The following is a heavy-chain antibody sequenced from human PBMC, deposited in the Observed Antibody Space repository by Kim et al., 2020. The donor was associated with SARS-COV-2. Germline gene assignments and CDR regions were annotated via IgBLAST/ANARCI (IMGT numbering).Heavy chain of an antibody. CDR1: GGTISSSSYY. CDR3: ARMGGEYYDILTGYTRAFDI. Sequence: SETLSLTCTVSGGTISSSSYYWGWIRQRPGMGLVWIGSIYYSGSTYYNPSLKRRVTISVDTSKNQYSLKLSSVTAADTAVYYCARMGGEYYDILTGYTRAFDICGPGTIVTVSS. D-gene: IGHD3-9*01. CDR2: IYYSGST. V-gene: IGHV4-39*01. J-gene: IGHJ3*02.